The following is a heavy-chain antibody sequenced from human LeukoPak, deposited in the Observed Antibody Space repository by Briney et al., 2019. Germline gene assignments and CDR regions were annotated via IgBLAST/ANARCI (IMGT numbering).Heavy chain of an antibody. V-gene: IGHV4-59*08. CDR3: ARTKSGRRAFDI. J-gene: IGHJ3*02. CDR2: IYYSGST. D-gene: IGHD1-26*01. CDR1: GGSISSYY. Sequence: SETLSLTCTVSGGSISSYYWSWIRQPPGKGLEWIGYIYYSGSTNYNPSLKSRVTISVDTSKNQFSLKLSSVTAADTAVYYCARTKSGRRAFDIWGQGTMVTVSS.